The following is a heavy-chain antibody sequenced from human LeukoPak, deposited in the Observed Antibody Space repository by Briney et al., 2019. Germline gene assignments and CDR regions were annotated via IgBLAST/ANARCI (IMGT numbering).Heavy chain of an antibody. CDR2: IYYSGST. J-gene: IGHJ4*02. V-gene: IGHV4-39*01. CDR1: GGSISSSSYY. D-gene: IGHD2-15*01. Sequence: ASETLSLTCTVSGGSISSSSYYWGWIRQPPGKGLEWIGCIYYSGSTYYNPPRKSRVTISVDTSKNQFSLKLSSVTAADTAVYYCARLSLPGYCPFWGQGALVTVSS. CDR3: ARLSLPGYCPF.